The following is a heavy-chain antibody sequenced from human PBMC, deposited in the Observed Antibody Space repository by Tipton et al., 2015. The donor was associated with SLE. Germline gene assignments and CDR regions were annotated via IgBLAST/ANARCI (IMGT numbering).Heavy chain of an antibody. V-gene: IGHV3-30*02. CDR2: IRYAGSNK. Sequence: SLRLSCAASGFTFSSYGMHWVRQAPGKGLEWVAFIRYAGSNKYYADSVKGRFTISRDNSKNTLYLQMNSLRAEDTAVYYCAKGLFAFDIWGQGTMVTVSS. CDR1: GFTFSSYG. J-gene: IGHJ3*02. CDR3: AKGLFAFDI. D-gene: IGHD4/OR15-4a*01.